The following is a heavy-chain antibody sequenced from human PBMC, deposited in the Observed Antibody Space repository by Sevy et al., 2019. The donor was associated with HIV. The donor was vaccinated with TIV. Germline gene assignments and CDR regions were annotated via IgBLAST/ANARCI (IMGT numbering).Heavy chain of an antibody. CDR2: VSDSGVRT. Sequence: GGSLRLSCAASGFTFDSYSMTWVRLAPGKGLEWVSLVSDSGVRTHYADSVKGRFTISRDNSKGMVFLQMNSLRAEDTAVYYCARKLVYGHFDTWGQGTLVTVSS. V-gene: IGHV3-23*01. CDR3: ARKLVYGHFDT. CDR1: GFTFDSYS. J-gene: IGHJ4*02. D-gene: IGHD1-1*01.